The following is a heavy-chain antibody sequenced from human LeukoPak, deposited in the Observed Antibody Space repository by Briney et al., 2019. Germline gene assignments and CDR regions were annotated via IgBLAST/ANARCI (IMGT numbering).Heavy chain of an antibody. CDR2: IYSGGST. V-gene: IGHV3-66*01. J-gene: IGHJ4*02. CDR3: ARAEGSGWSYFDY. Sequence: GGSLRLSCAASGFTVSSNYMSWVRQAPGKGLEWVSVIYSGGSTYYADSVKGRFTISRDNSKNTLYLQMNSLRAEDTAVYYCARAEGSGWSYFDYWGQGTLVTVSS. CDR1: GFTVSSNY. D-gene: IGHD6-19*01.